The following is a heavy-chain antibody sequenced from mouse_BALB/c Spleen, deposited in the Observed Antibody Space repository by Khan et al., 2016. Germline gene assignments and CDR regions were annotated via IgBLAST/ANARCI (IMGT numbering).Heavy chain of an antibody. V-gene: IGHV1-80*01. Sequence: QMQLEQSGAELVRPGSSVKISCKASGYAFSGYWMNWVKQRPGQGLEWIGQIYPGDGDTNYHGKFKGKATLTADKSSSPAYMQRSSLTSEDSAVYFCARGTPFASWGQGTLVTVSA. CDR1: GYAFSGYW. CDR2: IYPGDGDT. CDR3: ARGTPFAS. D-gene: IGHD2-14*01. J-gene: IGHJ3*01.